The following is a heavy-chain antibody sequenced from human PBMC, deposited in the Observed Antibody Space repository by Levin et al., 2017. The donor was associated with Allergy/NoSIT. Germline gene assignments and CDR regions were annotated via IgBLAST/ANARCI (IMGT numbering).Heavy chain of an antibody. Sequence: GESLKISCAASGFTFSSYGMHWVRQAPGKGLEWVAVISYDGSNKYYADSVKGRFTISRDNSKNTLYLQMNSLRAEDTAVYYCAKGNIVVVVAAFDYWGQGTLVTVSS. CDR1: GFTFSSYG. CDR2: ISYDGSNK. J-gene: IGHJ4*02. V-gene: IGHV3-30*18. D-gene: IGHD2-15*01. CDR3: AKGNIVVVVAAFDY.